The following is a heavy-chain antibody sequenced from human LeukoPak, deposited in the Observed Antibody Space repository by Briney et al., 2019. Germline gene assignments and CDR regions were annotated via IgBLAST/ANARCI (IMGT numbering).Heavy chain of an antibody. CDR2: LSSNDVST. V-gene: IGHV3-23*01. D-gene: IGHD2-15*01. CDR3: ALRVVTAYDY. J-gene: IGHJ4*02. CDR1: GFTFSSYA. Sequence: GGSLRLSCAASGFTFSSYAMNWVRQAPGKGLEWVSTLSSNDVSTYYADSVKGRFTISRDISKNTLYLQMNSLSAEDTAVYYCALRVVTAYDYWGQGTLVTVSS.